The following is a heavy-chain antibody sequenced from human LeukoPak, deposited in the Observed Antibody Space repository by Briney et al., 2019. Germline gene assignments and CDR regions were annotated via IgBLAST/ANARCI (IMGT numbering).Heavy chain of an antibody. Sequence: SETLPLTCTVSGGSISNYYWSWIRQAPGKGLEWIGYICYSGSTNYNPSLKSRVTISVDTSKNKFSLKLSSVTAADTAVDYCARAHGSGSYYRAPYFDYWGQGTLVTVSS. J-gene: IGHJ4*02. CDR2: ICYSGST. CDR3: ARAHGSGSYYRAPYFDY. D-gene: IGHD3-10*01. CDR1: GGSISNYY. V-gene: IGHV4-59*01.